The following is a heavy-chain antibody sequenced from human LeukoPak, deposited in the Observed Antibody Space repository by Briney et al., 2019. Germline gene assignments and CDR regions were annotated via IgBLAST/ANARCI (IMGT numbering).Heavy chain of an antibody. Sequence: GGSPRLSCAGSGYIFEDYGMRWVRQAPGQGLEWVAGINWNGGSTGYAASVKGRCTISRDNAKTALYLEMNSLRVEDTAFYYCVRLGRDGYTYGAAYWGQGALVTASS. CDR1: GYIFEDYG. CDR3: VRLGRDGYTYGAAY. CDR2: INWNGGST. J-gene: IGHJ1*01. D-gene: IGHD5-24*01. V-gene: IGHV3-20*04.